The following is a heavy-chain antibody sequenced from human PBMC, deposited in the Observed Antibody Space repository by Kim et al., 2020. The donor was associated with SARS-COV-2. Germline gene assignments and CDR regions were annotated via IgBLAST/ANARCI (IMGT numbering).Heavy chain of an antibody. V-gene: IGHV5-10-1*01. Sequence: GESLKISCKGSGYSFTSYWISWVRQMPGKGLEWMGRIDPSDSYTNYSPSFQGHVTISADKSISTAYLQWSSLKASDTAMYYCARRMSSYYDSSGFYSGWFDPWGQGTLVTVSS. D-gene: IGHD3-22*01. CDR1: GYSFTSYW. CDR2: IDPSDSYT. J-gene: IGHJ5*02. CDR3: ARRMSSYYDSSGFYSGWFDP.